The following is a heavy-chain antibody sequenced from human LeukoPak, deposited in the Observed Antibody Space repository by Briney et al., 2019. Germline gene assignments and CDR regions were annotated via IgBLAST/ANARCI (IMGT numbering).Heavy chain of an antibody. V-gene: IGHV4-34*01. CDR1: GGSFSGYY. CDR3: ARAGGRVGSSLDFEY. D-gene: IGHD6-6*01. J-gene: IGHJ4*02. CDR2: INHSGST. Sequence: SETLSLTCAVYGGSFSGYYWSWIRQPPGKGPEWIGEINHSGSTNHNPSLKSRVTISVDASKNQFSLKLSSVTAADTSVYYCARAGGRVGSSLDFEYWGQGTPVTVSS.